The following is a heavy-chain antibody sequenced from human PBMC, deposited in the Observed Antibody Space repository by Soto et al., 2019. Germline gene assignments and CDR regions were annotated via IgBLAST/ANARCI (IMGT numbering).Heavy chain of an antibody. D-gene: IGHD3-3*01. J-gene: IGHJ4*02. CDR2: IDWDDDK. CDR3: ARINPFVESTFDY. Sequence: SGPTLVNPPHTLTLTCTFSGFSLRSSGMRVTWIRQPPGKALEWLARIDWDDDKFYSTSLKTRLTISKDTSKNQVVLTMTNMDPVATATYFCARINPFVESTFDYWGKGTLVTVSS. CDR1: GFSLRSSGMR. V-gene: IGHV2-70*04.